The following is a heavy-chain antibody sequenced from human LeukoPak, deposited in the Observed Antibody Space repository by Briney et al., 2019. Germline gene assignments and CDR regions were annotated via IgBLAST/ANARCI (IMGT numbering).Heavy chain of an antibody. J-gene: IGHJ4*02. CDR1: GFTFRSYA. D-gene: IGHD1-26*01. CDR2: ISGSGVST. CDR3: AKRLLGATDY. Sequence: PGGSLRLSXAASGFTFRSYAMSWVRQAPGKGLEWVSSISGSGVSTYYADSVKGRFTISRDNSKNTLYLQMNSLRAEDTAVYYCAKRLLGATDYWGQGTLVTVSS. V-gene: IGHV3-23*01.